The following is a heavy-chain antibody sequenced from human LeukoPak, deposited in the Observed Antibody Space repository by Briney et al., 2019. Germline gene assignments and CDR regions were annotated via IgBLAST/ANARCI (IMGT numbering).Heavy chain of an antibody. CDR3: ARDAYTTTSNWLDP. CDR2: TTGDGSDI. J-gene: IGHJ5*02. CDR1: GFTLNEYW. Sequence: GGSLRLSCEASGFTLNEYWMHWVRQAPGKGLVWVSRTTGDGSDIAYADSVKGRFTVSRDDAKNTLFLQMTSLRVEDTAIYYCARDAYTTTSNWLDPWGQGTLVTVSS. D-gene: IGHD4-17*01. V-gene: IGHV3-74*01.